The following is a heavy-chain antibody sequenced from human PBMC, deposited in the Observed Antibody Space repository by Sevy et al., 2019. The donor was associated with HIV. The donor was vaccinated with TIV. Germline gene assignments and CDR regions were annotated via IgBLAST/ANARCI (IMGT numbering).Heavy chain of an antibody. Sequence: GGSLRLSCVASQLRFEDSDMNWVRQVPEKGLQWVSGINWNAAATSYTDSVKGRFTISRDNAKNTLYLQMDSLRGEDTGLYFCAKEKSCGGACYYFDYWGQGALVTVSS. J-gene: IGHJ4*02. V-gene: IGHV3-20*04. CDR2: INWNAAAT. CDR1: QLRFEDSD. D-gene: IGHD2-21*02. CDR3: AKEKSCGGACYYFDY.